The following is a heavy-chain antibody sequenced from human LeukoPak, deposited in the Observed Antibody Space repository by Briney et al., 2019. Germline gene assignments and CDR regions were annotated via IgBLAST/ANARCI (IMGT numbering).Heavy chain of an antibody. J-gene: IGHJ4*02. V-gene: IGHV3-9*03. Sequence: GGSLRLSCAASGFTFDDYAMHWVRQAPGKGLEWVSGISWNSGSIGYADSVKGRFTISRDNAKNSLYLQMNSLRAEDMALYYCAKDTRPATGGAFDIWGQGTLVTVSS. CDR2: ISWNSGSI. D-gene: IGHD3-9*01. CDR3: AKDTRPATGGAFDI. CDR1: GFTFDDYA.